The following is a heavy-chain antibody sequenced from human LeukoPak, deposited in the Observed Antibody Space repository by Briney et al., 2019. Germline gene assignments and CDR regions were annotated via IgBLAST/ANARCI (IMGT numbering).Heavy chain of an antibody. CDR3: AKDLLGYYYDSSGYGAFDY. Sequence: GGSLRLSCAASGFTFSSYAMSWVRQAPGKGLEWVSAISGSGGSTYYADSVKGRFTISRDNSKNTLYLQMNSLRAEDTAVYYCAKDLLGYYYDSSGYGAFDYWGQGTLVTVSS. CDR2: ISGSGGST. V-gene: IGHV3-23*01. J-gene: IGHJ4*02. CDR1: GFTFSSYA. D-gene: IGHD3-22*01.